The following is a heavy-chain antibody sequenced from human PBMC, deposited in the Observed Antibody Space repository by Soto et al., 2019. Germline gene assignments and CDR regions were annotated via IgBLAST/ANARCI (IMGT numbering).Heavy chain of an antibody. D-gene: IGHD3-10*01. Sequence: QLQLLESGAGLVKPSETLSLTCTVSGGSVSNNSYYWGWIRQPPGKRLEWIGSVYYSGSAYYNPSLKSRLTISVDTSMNHFSLKLSSVTAADTAIYYCARRPLVRGIIPYYFDYWGQGTLVTVSS. CDR2: VYYSGSA. V-gene: IGHV4-39*02. J-gene: IGHJ4*02. CDR1: GGSVSNNSYY. CDR3: ARRPLVRGIIPYYFDY.